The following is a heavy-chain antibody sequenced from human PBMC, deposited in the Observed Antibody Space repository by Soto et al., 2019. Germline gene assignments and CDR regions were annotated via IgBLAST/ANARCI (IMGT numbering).Heavy chain of an antibody. Sequence: LSLTCTVSGGPVSSGNYFWSWIRQPPGKGLEWIGYIYSSGSTNYNPSLKSRVTISADTSRNQFSLKLTSVTAADTAVYYCAILTKPTAVTTAFRGGYGLDVWGQGTTVTVSS. J-gene: IGHJ6*02. CDR3: AILTKPTAVTTAFRGGYGLDV. CDR1: GGPVSSGNYF. D-gene: IGHD4-17*01. V-gene: IGHV4-61*01. CDR2: IYSSGST.